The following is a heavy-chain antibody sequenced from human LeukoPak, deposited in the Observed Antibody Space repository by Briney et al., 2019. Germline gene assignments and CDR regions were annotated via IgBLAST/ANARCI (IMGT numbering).Heavy chain of an antibody. D-gene: IGHD5-12*01. CDR1: GYIFTNYY. CDR3: ARDNSMGDSAWWFDP. J-gene: IGHJ5*02. Sequence: ASVKVSCKASGYIFTNYYIHWVRQAPGQGLEWMGLFTPGGGNTNYAQNFQGRVTMTRDMATSTDYMEVNSLRSEDTAVYYCARDNSMGDSAWWFDPWGQGTLVTVSS. V-gene: IGHV1-46*01. CDR2: FTPGGGNT.